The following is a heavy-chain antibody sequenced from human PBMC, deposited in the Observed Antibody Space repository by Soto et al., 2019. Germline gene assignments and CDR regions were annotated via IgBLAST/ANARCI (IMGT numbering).Heavy chain of an antibody. Sequence: GGSLRLSCAASGFKFINYAMSWVRQAPGKGLEWVSLISATGGGTYYADSVKGRFTISRDNSHNTLYLQVHSLTAEDTAVYYCAKDRRAGGNSAFYFDFWGQGAQVTVSS. J-gene: IGHJ4*02. D-gene: IGHD3-16*01. V-gene: IGHV3-23*01. CDR3: AKDRRAGGNSAFYFDF. CDR2: ISATGGGT. CDR1: GFKFINYA.